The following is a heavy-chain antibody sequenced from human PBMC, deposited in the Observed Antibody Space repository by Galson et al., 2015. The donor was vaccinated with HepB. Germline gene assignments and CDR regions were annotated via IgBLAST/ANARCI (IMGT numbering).Heavy chain of an antibody. CDR1: GYTFTSYD. V-gene: IGHV1-8*01. CDR2: MNPNSGNT. J-gene: IGHJ5*02. CDR3: ARTLGYCSSTSCYNWFDP. D-gene: IGHD2-2*01. Sequence: SVKVSCKASGYTFTSYDINWVRQATGQGLEWMGWMNPNSGNTGYAQKFQGRVTMTRNTSISTAYMELSSLRSEDTAVYYCARTLGYCSSTSCYNWFDPWGQGTLVTVSS.